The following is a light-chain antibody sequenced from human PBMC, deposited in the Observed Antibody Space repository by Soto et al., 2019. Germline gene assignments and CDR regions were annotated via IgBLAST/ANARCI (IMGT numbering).Light chain of an antibody. CDR1: QSVSGD. CDR2: GAS. Sequence: EIVMTQSPATLSLSPGERATLSCRASQSVSGDLAWYQQKPGQAPRLFIYGASSRATGISARFSGSGSGTEFARTISSLQSEDFAVYYCQQYNKWPITFGQGTRLDIK. J-gene: IGKJ5*01. CDR3: QQYNKWPIT. V-gene: IGKV3-15*01.